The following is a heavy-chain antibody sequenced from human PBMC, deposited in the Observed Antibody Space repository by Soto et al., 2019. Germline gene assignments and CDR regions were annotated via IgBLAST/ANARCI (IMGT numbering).Heavy chain of an antibody. J-gene: IGHJ4*02. CDR2: IYYSGSA. D-gene: IGHD3-16*01. CDR3: ARDDYVWGIDY. V-gene: IGHV4-30-2*05. CDR1: GGSISSGGYS. Sequence: PSETLSLTCAVSGGSISSGGYSWSWIRQPPGKGLEWIGYIYYSGSAYYNPSLKSRVTISVDTSKNQFSLKLSSVTAADTAVYYCARDDYVWGIDYWGQGTLVTVSS.